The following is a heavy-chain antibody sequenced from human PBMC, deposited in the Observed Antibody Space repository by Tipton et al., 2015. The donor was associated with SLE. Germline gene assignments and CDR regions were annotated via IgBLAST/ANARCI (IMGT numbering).Heavy chain of an antibody. CDR1: GGSISSADYY. CDR2: IYYTMSA. D-gene: IGHD2-15*01. J-gene: IGHJ4*02. V-gene: IGHV4-31*03. Sequence: TLSLTCTVSGGSISSADYYWSWIRQHPGKGLEWIGYIYYTMSAYYNPSLKSRVIISLDTSKNHFSLKLSSVTAADTAVYYCARGGWSLGYWGQGTRVTVSS. CDR3: ARGGWSLGY.